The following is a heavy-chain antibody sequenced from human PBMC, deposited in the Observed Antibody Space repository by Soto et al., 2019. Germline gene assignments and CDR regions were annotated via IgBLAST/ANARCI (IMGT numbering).Heavy chain of an antibody. CDR2: INHTGSP. Sequence: SETLSLTCEVCRGSFNNYYWSWIRQPPGKGLEWIGEINHTGSPNYNPSLKSRVTISVDASKKQFSLRLSSVTAADTAVYYCASQVGVPSNWVGVAWGQGTPVTVSS. J-gene: IGHJ5*02. CDR1: RGSFNNYY. V-gene: IGHV4-34*01. CDR3: ASQVGVPSNWVGVA. D-gene: IGHD6-13*01.